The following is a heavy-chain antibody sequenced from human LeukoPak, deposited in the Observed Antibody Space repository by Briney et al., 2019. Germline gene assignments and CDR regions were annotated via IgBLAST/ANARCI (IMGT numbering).Heavy chain of an antibody. Sequence: ASVKVSCKASGYTFTSYGISWVRQAPEQGLEWMGWISAYNGNTNYAQKLQGRVTMTTDTSTSTAYMELRSLRSDDTAVYYCARVFSAIIAVAAPYFDYWGQGTLVTVSS. CDR1: GYTFTSYG. CDR3: ARVFSAIIAVAAPYFDY. D-gene: IGHD6-19*01. CDR2: ISAYNGNT. V-gene: IGHV1-18*01. J-gene: IGHJ4*02.